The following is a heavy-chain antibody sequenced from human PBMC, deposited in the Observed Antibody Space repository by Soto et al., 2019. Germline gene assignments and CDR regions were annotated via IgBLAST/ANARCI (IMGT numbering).Heavy chain of an antibody. D-gene: IGHD2-21*01. Sequence: EVQLVASGGDLVQPGGSLRISCAASGFTFSAHWLTWVRQAPGKGLEYVATLNQDGSQKYYVDSVQGRFTISRDNARNSLYLQMNSLRVEDTAVYFCVRESCVGGWCKGYFQEWGQGTRVTVSS. CDR2: LNQDGSQK. V-gene: IGHV3-7*05. J-gene: IGHJ1*01. CDR1: GFTFSAHW. CDR3: VRESCVGGWCKGYFQE.